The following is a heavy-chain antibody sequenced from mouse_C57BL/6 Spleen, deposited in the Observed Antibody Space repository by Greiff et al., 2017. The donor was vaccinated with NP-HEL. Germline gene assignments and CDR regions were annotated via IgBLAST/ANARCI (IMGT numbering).Heavy chain of an antibody. D-gene: IGHD2-1*01. CDR3: ARNNYGNIYAMDY. V-gene: IGHV5-17*01. J-gene: IGHJ4*01. CDR1: GFTFSDYG. CDR2: ISSGSSTI. Sequence: EVKLMESGGGLVKPGGSLKLSCAASGFTFSDYGMHWVRQAPEKGLEWVAYISSGSSTIYYADTVKGRFTISRDNAKNTLFLQMTSLRSEDTAMYYCARNNYGNIYAMDYWGQGTSVTVSS.